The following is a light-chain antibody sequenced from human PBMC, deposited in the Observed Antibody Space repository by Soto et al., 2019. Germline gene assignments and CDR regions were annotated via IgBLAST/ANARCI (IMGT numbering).Light chain of an antibody. CDR3: QQYNNWYT. Sequence: EIVMTQSPATLSVSPGERATLSCRASQSVSSNLAWYQQKPGQAPRLLIYGASTRATGIPARFSGSWSGTEFTLTISSLQSEAFAVYYCQQYNNWYTFGQGTKLEIK. CDR1: QSVSSN. CDR2: GAS. V-gene: IGKV3-15*01. J-gene: IGKJ2*01.